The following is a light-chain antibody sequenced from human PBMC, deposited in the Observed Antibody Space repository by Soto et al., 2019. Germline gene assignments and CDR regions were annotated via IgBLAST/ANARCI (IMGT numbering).Light chain of an antibody. CDR1: CSDVGPYNY. CDR2: EVT. Sequence: QSALTQFPSASGSPGQSVTISCTGTCSDVGPYNYVSWYQQHPGKAPKLMIYEVTKRPSGVPDRFSGSKSGNTASLTVSGLQAEDEAVYYCSSYAGSNNLVFGTRTKLTVL. V-gene: IGLV2-8*01. J-gene: IGLJ1*01. CDR3: SSYAGSNNLV.